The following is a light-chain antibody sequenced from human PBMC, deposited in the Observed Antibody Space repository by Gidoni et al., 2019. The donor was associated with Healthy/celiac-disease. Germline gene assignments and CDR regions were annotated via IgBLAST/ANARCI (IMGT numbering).Light chain of an antibody. Sequence: EMLLTQSPATLSLSPGERATPSCRASQSVSSYLAWYQQKPGQAPRLLIYDASNRATGIPARFSGSGSGTDFTLTISSLEPEDFAVYYCQQRSNWPSITFGQGTRLEIK. J-gene: IGKJ5*01. CDR1: QSVSSY. CDR3: QQRSNWPSIT. CDR2: DAS. V-gene: IGKV3-11*01.